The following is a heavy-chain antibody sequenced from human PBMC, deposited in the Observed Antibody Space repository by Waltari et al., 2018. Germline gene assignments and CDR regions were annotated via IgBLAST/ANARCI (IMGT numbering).Heavy chain of an antibody. Sequence: EVLLLESGGGLVQPGGSLRLSCAASGFTFSSYAMNWVRQAPGKGLEGASTIYGAAGGGGTQYADSVTGRFTISRDNSKNTLYLQMNRLRAADTAMYYCAKDTLSYSQNWGQGIMVTVSS. J-gene: IGHJ4*02. CDR2: IYGAAGGGGT. V-gene: IGHV3-23*01. D-gene: IGHD3-16*01. CDR1: GFTFSSYA. CDR3: AKDTLSYSQN.